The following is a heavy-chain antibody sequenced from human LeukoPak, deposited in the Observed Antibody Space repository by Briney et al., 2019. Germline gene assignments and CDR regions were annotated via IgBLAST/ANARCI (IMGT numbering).Heavy chain of an antibody. Sequence: ASVKVSCKASGYTFTGYYMHWVRQAPGQGLEWMGWINPNSGGTNYAQKFQGRVTMTRDTPISTAYMELSRLRSDDTAVYYCARSRASVGTSTYSDYWGQGTLVTVSS. CDR1: GYTFTGYY. J-gene: IGHJ4*02. V-gene: IGHV1-2*02. D-gene: IGHD1-26*01. CDR3: ARSRASVGTSTYSDY. CDR2: INPNSGGT.